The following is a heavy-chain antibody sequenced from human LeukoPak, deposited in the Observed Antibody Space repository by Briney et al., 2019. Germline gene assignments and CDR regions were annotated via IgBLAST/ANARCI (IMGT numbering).Heavy chain of an antibody. CDR1: GFTFSSYG. V-gene: IGHV3-30*18. D-gene: IGHD6-13*01. J-gene: IGHJ4*02. CDR3: AKSSSWYFDY. CDR2: ISYDGSNK. Sequence: GGSLRLSCAASGFTFSSYGMRWVRQAPGKGLEWVAVISYDGSNKYYADSVKGRFTISRDNSKNTLYLQMNSLRAEDTAVYYCAKSSSWYFDYWGQGTLVTVSS.